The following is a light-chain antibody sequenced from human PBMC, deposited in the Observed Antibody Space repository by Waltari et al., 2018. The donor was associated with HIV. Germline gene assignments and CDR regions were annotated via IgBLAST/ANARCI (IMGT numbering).Light chain of an antibody. Sequence: QSMLTQPPSVSGAPGQRVTISCTGSSSTIGADYDVHWYQQIPGTAPKLLISGNKNRPSGVPDRFSASKSGTSASLTISGFQAEDEADYFCQSYDISLSASVVFGGGTRLTVL. CDR2: GNK. J-gene: IGLJ2*01. V-gene: IGLV1-40*01. CDR3: QSYDISLSASVV. CDR1: SSTIGADYD.